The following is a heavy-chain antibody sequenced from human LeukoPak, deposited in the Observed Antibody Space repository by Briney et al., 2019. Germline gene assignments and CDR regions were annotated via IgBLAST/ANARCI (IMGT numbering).Heavy chain of an antibody. J-gene: IGHJ3*02. V-gene: IGHV3-7*01. CDR2: IKQDGSEK. CDR1: EFTFSYYW. Sequence: QTGGSLRLSCAASEFTFSYYWMSWVRQAPGKGLEWVAYIKQDGSEKDYVDSVKGRFTISRDNAKNSLYLQMNSLRAEDTAVYYCARDRGVETFDIWGQGTMVTVSS. CDR3: ARDRGVETFDI. D-gene: IGHD3-10*01.